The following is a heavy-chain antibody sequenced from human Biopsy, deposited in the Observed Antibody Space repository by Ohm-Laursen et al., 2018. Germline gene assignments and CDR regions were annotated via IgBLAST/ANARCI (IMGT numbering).Heavy chain of an antibody. CDR1: RYTFTGDY. V-gene: IGHV1-2*02. Sequence: SSVKVSCKASRYTFTGDYIHWVRQAPGQGLEWMGWIDPKYGDTKFAQKFQGRVTMTRDTSTSTIYMDLSSLRSDDTAVYYCAEDLLEWLEPSWGQGTLVIVSS. CDR2: IDPKYGDT. D-gene: IGHD3-3*01. CDR3: AEDLLEWLEPS. J-gene: IGHJ4*02.